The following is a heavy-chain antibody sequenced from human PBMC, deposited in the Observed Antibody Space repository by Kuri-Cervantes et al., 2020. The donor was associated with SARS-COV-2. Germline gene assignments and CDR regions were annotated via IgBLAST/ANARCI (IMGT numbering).Heavy chain of an antibody. Sequence: SETLSLTCGISGDSVSSNSAAWTWSRQSPSRGLEWLGRTYYRSKWYNDYAVSVQSRITINPDTSMNEFSLQLNSVTPEDTAVYYSARDVSGYSSSWYGPYYFDCWGQGTPVTVSS. D-gene: IGHD6-13*01. CDR2: TYYRSKWYN. V-gene: IGHV6-1*01. J-gene: IGHJ4*02. CDR3: ARDVSGYSSSWYGPYYFDC. CDR1: GDSVSSNSAA.